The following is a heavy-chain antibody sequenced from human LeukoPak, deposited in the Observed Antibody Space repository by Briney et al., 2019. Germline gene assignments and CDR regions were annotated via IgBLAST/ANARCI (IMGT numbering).Heavy chain of an antibody. CDR1: AFSFSTTW. V-gene: IGHV3-74*01. CDR2: IISDGSST. CDR3: ATDGGYAFDI. J-gene: IGHJ3*02. Sequence: GGSLRLSCAASAFSFSTTWMHWVRQAPGKGLVWVSRIISDGSSTTYAESVKGRFTIFRDNAKNMLYLQMNNLRAEDTAVYYCATDGGYAFDIWGQGTMVTVSS. D-gene: IGHD3-10*01.